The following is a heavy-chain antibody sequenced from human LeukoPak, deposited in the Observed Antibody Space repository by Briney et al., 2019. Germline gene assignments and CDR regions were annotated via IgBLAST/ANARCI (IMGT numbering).Heavy chain of an antibody. V-gene: IGHV4-34*01. CDR2: INHSGST. Sequence: SETLSLTCAVYGGSFSGYYWSWIRQPPGKGLEWIGEINHSGSTNYNPSLKSRVTISVDTSKNQFSLKLSSVTAADTAVYYCARLLTYYDFWSGYGAPYYFDYWGQGTLVTVSS. CDR1: GGSFSGYY. J-gene: IGHJ4*02. CDR3: ARLLTYYDFWSGYGAPYYFDY. D-gene: IGHD3-3*01.